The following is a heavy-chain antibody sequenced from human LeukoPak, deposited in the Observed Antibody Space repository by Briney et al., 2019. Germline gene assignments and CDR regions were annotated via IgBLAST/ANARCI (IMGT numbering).Heavy chain of an antibody. Sequence: PGGSLRLSCAASGFTFSSYEMNWVRQAPGKGLEWVSYINSGGSTLYYADSVKGRFTISRDNAKNSLYRQMNSLRAEDTAVYYCARIHNLGILAHFDYWGQGTLVTVSS. CDR1: GFTFSSYE. CDR3: ARIHNLGILAHFDY. CDR2: INSGGSTL. V-gene: IGHV3-48*03. J-gene: IGHJ4*02. D-gene: IGHD1-1*01.